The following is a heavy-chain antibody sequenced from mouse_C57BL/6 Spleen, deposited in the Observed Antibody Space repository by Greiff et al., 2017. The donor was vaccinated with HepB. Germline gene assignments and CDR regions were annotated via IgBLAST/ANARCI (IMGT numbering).Heavy chain of an antibody. CDR1: GFTFSNYW. D-gene: IGHD1-1*02. CDR3: TAGGNWYFDV. J-gene: IGHJ1*03. CDR2: IRLKSDNYAT. V-gene: IGHV6-3*01. Sequence: EVQLQESGGGLVQPGGSMKLSCVASGFTFSNYWMNWVRQSPEKGLEWVAQIRLKSDNYATHYAESVKGRFTISRDDSKSSVYLQMNNLRAEDTGIYYCTAGGNWYFDVWGTGTTVTVSS.